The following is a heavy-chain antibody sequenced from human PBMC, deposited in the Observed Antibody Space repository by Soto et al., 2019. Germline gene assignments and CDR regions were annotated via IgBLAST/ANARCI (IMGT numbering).Heavy chain of an antibody. J-gene: IGHJ3*02. CDR2: INPNSGGT. CDR3: ARGYSGSPDDAFDI. V-gene: IGHV1-2*04. D-gene: IGHD1-26*01. Sequence: ASVKVSCXASGYTFTGYYMHWVRQAPGQGLEWMGWINPNSGGTNYAQKFQGWVTMTRDTSISTAYMELSRLRSDDTAVYYCARGYSGSPDDAFDIWGQGTMVTVSS. CDR1: GYTFTGYY.